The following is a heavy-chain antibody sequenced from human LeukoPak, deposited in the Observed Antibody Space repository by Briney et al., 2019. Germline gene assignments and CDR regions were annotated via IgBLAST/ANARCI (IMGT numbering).Heavy chain of an antibody. D-gene: IGHD5-18*01. J-gene: IGHJ4*02. Sequence: PSETLSLTCTVSGGSISDYYWSWIRQSPGKGLEWIGYIYHSGTTNYNPSLKSRVTISVDTSKNQFSLNLRSVTAADTAVYYCARDICGYNYGCFDSWGQGTLVTVSS. CDR1: GGSISDYY. CDR2: IYHSGTT. CDR3: ARDICGYNYGCFDS. V-gene: IGHV4-4*08.